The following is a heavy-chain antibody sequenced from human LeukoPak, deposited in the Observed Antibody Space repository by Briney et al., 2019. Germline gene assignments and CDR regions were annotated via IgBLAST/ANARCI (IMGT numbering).Heavy chain of an antibody. CDR1: GCTFTGYY. V-gene: IGHV1-2*02. J-gene: IGHJ4*02. D-gene: IGHD2-2*02. CDR3: TLYNY. Sequence: ASVKVSCKASGCTFTGYYMHWVRQAPGQGLEWMGWINPNSGGTNYAQKFQGRVTITRDTSATTAYMELSSLRSDDMAVYYCTLYNYWGQGTLVTVSS. CDR2: INPNSGGT.